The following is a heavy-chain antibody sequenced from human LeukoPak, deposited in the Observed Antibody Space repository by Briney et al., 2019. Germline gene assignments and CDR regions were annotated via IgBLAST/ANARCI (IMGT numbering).Heavy chain of an antibody. Sequence: PGGSLRLSCATSGFTFSRYAMHWVRQAPGKGLEWVALISYDANIGSNKYYADSVKGRFTISRDNSKNTLYLQMNSLRAEDTAVYYCARGPEVSGWGPYDYWGQGTLLTVSS. CDR3: ARGPEVSGWGPYDY. CDR2: ISYDANIGSNK. J-gene: IGHJ4*02. D-gene: IGHD6-19*01. CDR1: GFTFSRYA. V-gene: IGHV3-30-3*01.